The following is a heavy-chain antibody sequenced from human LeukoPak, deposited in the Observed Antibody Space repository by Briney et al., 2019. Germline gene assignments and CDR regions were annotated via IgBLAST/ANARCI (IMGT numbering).Heavy chain of an antibody. V-gene: IGHV4-31*03. Sequence: SETLSLTCTVSGGSINSGDYYWSWIRQRPGKGLEWIGYIYYSGSTYYNPSLKSRVTISIDTSKNQFSLKLSSVTAADTAVYFCASKDGSRYYFDYWGQGILVTVSS. CDR2: IYYSGST. J-gene: IGHJ4*02. CDR1: GGSINSGDYY. CDR3: ASKDGSRYYFDY. D-gene: IGHD3-10*01.